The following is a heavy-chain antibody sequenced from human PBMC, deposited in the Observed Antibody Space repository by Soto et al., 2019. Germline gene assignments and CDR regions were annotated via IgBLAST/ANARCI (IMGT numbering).Heavy chain of an antibody. CDR1: GFTFTSYE. V-gene: IGHV3-48*03. D-gene: IGHD3-16*01. Sequence: GGSLRLSCAASGFTFTSYEMNWGRQAPGKGLEWVSYISSSGSTIYYADSVKGRFTISRDNAKNSLYLQMNSLRAEDTAVYYCARDLVGKNYVFPVNIEYYYYYGMDVWGQGTTVTVSS. CDR3: ARDLVGKNYVFPVNIEYYYYYGMDV. CDR2: ISSSGSTI. J-gene: IGHJ6*02.